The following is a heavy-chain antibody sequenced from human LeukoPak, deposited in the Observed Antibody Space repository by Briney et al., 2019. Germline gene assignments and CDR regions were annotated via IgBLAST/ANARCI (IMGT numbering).Heavy chain of an antibody. Sequence: PGGSLRPSRAASGFTFSSHAMSWVRQAPGKGLEWVSAISGSGGSTYYADSVKGRFTIFRDNSKNTLYLQMNSLRAEDTAVYYCAKGRGGYSGYVAWSYFDYWGQGTLVTVSS. CDR2: ISGSGGST. CDR3: AKGRGGYSGYVAWSYFDY. D-gene: IGHD5-12*01. CDR1: GFTFSSHA. V-gene: IGHV3-23*01. J-gene: IGHJ4*02.